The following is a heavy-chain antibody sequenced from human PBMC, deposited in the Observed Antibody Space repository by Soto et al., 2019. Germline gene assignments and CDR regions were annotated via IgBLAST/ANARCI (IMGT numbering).Heavy chain of an antibody. CDR2: INHSGST. J-gene: IGHJ5*02. Sequence: SETLSLTCAVYGGSFSGYYWSWIRQPPGKGLEWIGEINHSGSTNYNPSLKSRVTISVDTSKNQFSLKLSSVTAADTAGYYCARGTDYDYVWGSYRFPPGPWGQGTLVTVSS. CDR3: ARGTDYDYVWGSYRFPPGP. D-gene: IGHD3-16*02. V-gene: IGHV4-34*01. CDR1: GGSFSGYY.